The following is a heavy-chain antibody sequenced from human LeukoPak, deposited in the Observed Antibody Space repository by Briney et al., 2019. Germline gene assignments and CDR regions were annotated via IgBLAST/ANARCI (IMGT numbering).Heavy chain of an antibody. CDR1: GDSVSSNSAA. V-gene: IGHV6-1*01. CDR2: TYYRSKWYN. Sequence: SQTLSLTCAISGDSVSSNSAAWTWIRQSPSRGLEWLGRTYYRSKWYNDYAVSVKSRITINPDTSKNQFSLQLNSVTPEDTAVYYCARGVGSGSYYNMDQHYYYGMDVWGKGTTVTVSS. J-gene: IGHJ6*04. CDR3: ARGVGSGSYYNMDQHYYYGMDV. D-gene: IGHD3-10*01.